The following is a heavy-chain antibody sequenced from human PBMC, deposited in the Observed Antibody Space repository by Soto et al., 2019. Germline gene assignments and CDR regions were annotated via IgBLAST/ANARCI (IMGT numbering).Heavy chain of an antibody. D-gene: IGHD3-10*01. Sequence: GGSLRLSCTASGFTFGDYAMSWFRQAPGKGLEWVGFIRSKAYGGTTEYAASVKGRFTISRDNAKNSLYLQMNSLRAEDTAVYYCAREGVQHGSGPYYYYGMDVWGQGTTVTVSS. CDR2: IRSKAYGGTT. J-gene: IGHJ6*02. V-gene: IGHV3-49*03. CDR1: GFTFGDYA. CDR3: AREGVQHGSGPYYYYGMDV.